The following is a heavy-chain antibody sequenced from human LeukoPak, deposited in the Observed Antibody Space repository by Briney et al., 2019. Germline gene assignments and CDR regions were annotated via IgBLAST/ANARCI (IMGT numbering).Heavy chain of an antibody. V-gene: IGHV3-66*01. J-gene: IGHJ3*02. CDR3: ARVADSSGYYSGAFDI. Sequence: PGGSLRLSCAASEFSVGSNYMTWVRQAPGKGLEWVSLIYSGGSTYYADSVKGRFTISRDNAKNTLYLQMNSLRAEDTAVYYCARVADSSGYYSGAFDIWGQGTMVTVSS. CDR2: IYSGGST. CDR1: EFSVGSNY. D-gene: IGHD3-22*01.